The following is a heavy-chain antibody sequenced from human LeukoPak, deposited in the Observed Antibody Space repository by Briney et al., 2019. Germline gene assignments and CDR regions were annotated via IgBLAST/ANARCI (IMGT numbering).Heavy chain of an antibody. CDR3: ARDLFSWSEVAAGTVPYFDP. CDR2: ITSSGRAT. Sequence: PGGSLRLSCAASGFIFSDYYMFWIRQAPGKGLEWLAYITSSGRATNYADSVRGRFTISRDNAKNSLYLQVNSLRAEDTAVYYCARDLFSWSEVAAGTVPYFDPWGQGTLVTVSS. J-gene: IGHJ5*02. D-gene: IGHD3-3*01. V-gene: IGHV3-11*05. CDR1: GFIFSDYY.